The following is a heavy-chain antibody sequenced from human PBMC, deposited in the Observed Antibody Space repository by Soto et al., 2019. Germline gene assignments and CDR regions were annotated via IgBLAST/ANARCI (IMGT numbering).Heavy chain of an antibody. CDR1: GYTLRNYY. CDR3: TSGPNFDF. CDR2: INPDSNDS. V-gene: IGHV1-2*06. J-gene: IGHJ4*02. Sequence: QVHLVQSGAEVKKPGASVRVSCKASGYTLRNYYMHWVRQAPGQGLEWMGRINPDSNDSKIAQRFQVSVTMTCDTSTNTAYMELTRLRHDDTALYYCTSGPNFDFWGQGTLVTVSS.